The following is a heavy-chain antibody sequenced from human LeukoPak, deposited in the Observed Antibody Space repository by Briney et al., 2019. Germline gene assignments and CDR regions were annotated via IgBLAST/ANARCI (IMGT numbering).Heavy chain of an antibody. CDR3: ARDHMRGYIFMDV. J-gene: IGHJ6*03. D-gene: IGHD3-3*01. V-gene: IGHV3-66*03. Sequence: GGSLRLSCAASGFTLTTNYMTWVRQAPGKGLEWVPVIYISGNTYCTDSVKGRFTISRDNSKNTLYLQMNSLRPEDTAVYYCARDHMRGYIFMDVWGKGTTVTVSS. CDR1: GFTLTTNY. CDR2: IYISGNT.